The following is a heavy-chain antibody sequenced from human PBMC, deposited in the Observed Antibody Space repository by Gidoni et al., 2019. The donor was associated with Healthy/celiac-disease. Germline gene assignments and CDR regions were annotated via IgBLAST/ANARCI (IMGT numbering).Heavy chain of an antibody. CDR3: AREEGYYYYGMDV. J-gene: IGHJ6*02. CDR1: GGTFSSYA. Sequence: QVQLVQSGAEVKKPWSSVKVSCKASGGTFSSYAISWVRQAPGQGLEWMGRIIPILGRANYAQKFQGRVTITADKSTSTAYMELSSLRSEDTAVYYCAREEGYYYYGMDVWGQGTTVTVSS. V-gene: IGHV1-69*09. CDR2: IIPILGRA.